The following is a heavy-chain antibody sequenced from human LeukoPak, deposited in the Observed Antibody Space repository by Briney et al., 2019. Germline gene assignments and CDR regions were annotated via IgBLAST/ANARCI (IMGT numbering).Heavy chain of an antibody. V-gene: IGHV1-46*01. CDR3: ARDVAYCGGDCYSISSGQRLLWGAFDI. J-gene: IGHJ3*02. D-gene: IGHD2-21*02. Sequence: ASVKVSCKASGYTFTSYYMHWVRQAPGQGLEWMGIINPSGSSTSYAQKFQGRVTMTRDTSTSTVYMELSSLRSEDTAVYYCARDVAYCGGDCYSISSGQRLLWGAFDIWGQGTMVTVSS. CDR2: INPSGSST. CDR1: GYTFTSYY.